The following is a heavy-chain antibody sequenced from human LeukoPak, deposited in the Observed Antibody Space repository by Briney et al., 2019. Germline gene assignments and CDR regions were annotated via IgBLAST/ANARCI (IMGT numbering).Heavy chain of an antibody. CDR1: GFTFSSYW. J-gene: IGHJ4*02. D-gene: IGHD5-24*01. CDR3: ARDGDGTFDY. Sequence: GGSLRLSCAASGFTFSSYWMNWVRQAPGKGLEWVSSISSSSSYIYYADSVKGRFTISRDNAKNSLYLQMNSLRAEDTAVYYCARDGDGTFDYWGQGTLVTVSS. V-gene: IGHV3-21*01. CDR2: ISSSSSYI.